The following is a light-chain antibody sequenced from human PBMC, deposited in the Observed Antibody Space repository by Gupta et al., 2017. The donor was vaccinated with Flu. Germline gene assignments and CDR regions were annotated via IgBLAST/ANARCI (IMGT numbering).Light chain of an antibody. Sequence: QSALIQPPSASGSPGQSVTISCTGTSSDVGGYNSVSWYQQHPGKAPKLMISEVSKRPSGVPDRFSGSKSGNTASLTISGLQAEDEADYYCSSYAPALYVFGTGTKVTVL. CDR1: SSDVGGYNS. CDR2: EVS. CDR3: SSYAPALYV. J-gene: IGLJ1*01. V-gene: IGLV2-8*01.